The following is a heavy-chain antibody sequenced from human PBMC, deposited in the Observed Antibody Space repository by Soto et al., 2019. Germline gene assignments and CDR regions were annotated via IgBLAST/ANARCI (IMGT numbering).Heavy chain of an antibody. J-gene: IGHJ4*02. D-gene: IGHD3-10*01. CDR2: ISSSSSYI. CDR3: ARDASVTMVRGVRFDY. Sequence: VGSLRLSCAASGFTFSSYSMNWVRQAPGKGLEWVSSISSSSSYIYYADSVKGRFTISRDNAKNSLYLQMNSLRAEDTAVYYCARDASVTMVRGVRFDYWGQGTLVTVSS. CDR1: GFTFSSYS. V-gene: IGHV3-21*01.